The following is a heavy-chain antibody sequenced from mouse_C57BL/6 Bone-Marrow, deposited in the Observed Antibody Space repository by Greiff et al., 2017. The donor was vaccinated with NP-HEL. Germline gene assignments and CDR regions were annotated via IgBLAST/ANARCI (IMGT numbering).Heavy chain of an antibody. CDR1: GYTFTSYW. D-gene: IGHD1-1*01. Sequence: VQLQQPGTELVKPGASVKLSCKASGYTFTSYWMHWVKQRPGQGLEWIGNINPSNGGTNYNEKFKSKATLTVDKSSSTAYMQLSSLTSEDSAVYYCARWTTVVEGAMDYWGQGTSVTVSS. V-gene: IGHV1-53*01. CDR2: INPSNGGT. J-gene: IGHJ4*01. CDR3: ARWTTVVEGAMDY.